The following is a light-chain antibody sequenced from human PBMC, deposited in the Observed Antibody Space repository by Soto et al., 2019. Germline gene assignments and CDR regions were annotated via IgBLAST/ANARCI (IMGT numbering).Light chain of an antibody. Sequence: EIVMTQSPATLSVSPGERVTVSCSASQSVNSKVAWYQQKPGQAPRLLIYGASTRATGIPARFSGSGSGTEFTLTISSLQSEDFAVYYCQQYNYWPPITFGQGTRLEI. J-gene: IGKJ5*01. V-gene: IGKV3-15*01. CDR1: QSVNSK. CDR2: GAS. CDR3: QQYNYWPPIT.